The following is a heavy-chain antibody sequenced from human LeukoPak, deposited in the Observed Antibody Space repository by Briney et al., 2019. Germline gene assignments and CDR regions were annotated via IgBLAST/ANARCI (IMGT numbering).Heavy chain of an antibody. CDR2: ISSSSSTI. CDR1: GFTFSSYS. CDR3: ARGSYYDSSGYPYFQH. J-gene: IGHJ1*01. V-gene: IGHV3-48*01. D-gene: IGHD3-22*01. Sequence: PGGSLRLSCAASGFTFSSYSMNWVRQAPGKGLEWVSYISSSSSTIYYADSVKGRFTISRDNAKNSLYLQMNSLRAEDTAVYYCARGSYYDSSGYPYFQHWGQGTLVTVSS.